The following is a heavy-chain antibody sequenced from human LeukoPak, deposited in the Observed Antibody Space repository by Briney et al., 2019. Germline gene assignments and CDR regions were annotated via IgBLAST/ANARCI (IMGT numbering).Heavy chain of an antibody. Sequence: GRSLRLSCAASGFTFSSYGMHWVRQAPGKGLEWVAVISYDGSNKYYADSVKGRFTISRDNSKNTLYLQMNSLRAEDTAVYYCAKDLSYYYDSSGYYYPDWYFDLWGRGTLVTVSS. CDR2: ISYDGSNK. D-gene: IGHD3-22*01. CDR1: GFTFSSYG. J-gene: IGHJ2*01. CDR3: AKDLSYYYDSSGYYYPDWYFDL. V-gene: IGHV3-30*18.